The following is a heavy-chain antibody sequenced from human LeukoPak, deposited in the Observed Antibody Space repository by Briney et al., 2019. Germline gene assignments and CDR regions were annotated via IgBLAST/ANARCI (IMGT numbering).Heavy chain of an antibody. CDR1: GYTFTGYY. V-gene: IGHV1-2*02. Sequence: ASVKVSCKASGYTFTGYYMHWVRQAPGQGLEWMGWINPNSGGTNYAQKFQGRVTMTRDTSISTAYMELSRLRSDDTAVFYCAREKYSGYDYFHYYYYGMDVWGQGTTVTVSS. D-gene: IGHD5-12*01. J-gene: IGHJ6*02. CDR3: AREKYSGYDYFHYYYYGMDV. CDR2: INPNSGGT.